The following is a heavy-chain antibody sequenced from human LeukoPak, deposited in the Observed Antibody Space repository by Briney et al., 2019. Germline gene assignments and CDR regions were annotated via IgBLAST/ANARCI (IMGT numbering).Heavy chain of an antibody. V-gene: IGHV1-24*01. CDR2: FDPEDGET. J-gene: IGHJ4*02. CDR3: ATGPRSTYNWNYQYYFDY. D-gene: IGHD1-7*01. Sequence: GASVKVSCKVSGYTLTELSMHWVRQAPGKGLEWMGGFDPEDGETIYAQKFQGRVTMTEDTSTDTAYMELSSLRSEDTAVYYCATGPRSTYNWNYQYYFDYWGQGTLVTVSS. CDR1: GYTLTELS.